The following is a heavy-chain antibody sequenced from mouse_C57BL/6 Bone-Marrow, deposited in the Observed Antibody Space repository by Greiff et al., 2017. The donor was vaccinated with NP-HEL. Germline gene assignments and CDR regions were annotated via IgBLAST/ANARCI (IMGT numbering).Heavy chain of an antibody. Sequence: EVQLQQSGPELVKPGASVKISCKASGYSFTGYYVNWVKQSPEKSLEWIGEINPSTGGTTYNQKFKAKATLTVDKSSSTAYMQLKSLTSEDSAVYYCARVARFAYWGQGTLVTVSA. J-gene: IGHJ3*01. V-gene: IGHV1-42*01. CDR3: ARVARFAY. CDR2: INPSTGGT. CDR1: GYSFTGYY.